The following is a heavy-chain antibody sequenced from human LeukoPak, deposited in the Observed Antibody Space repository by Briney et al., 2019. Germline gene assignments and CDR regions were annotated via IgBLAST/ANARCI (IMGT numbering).Heavy chain of an antibody. CDR1: GFTFSTYS. CDR3: ARNNIFLDY. CDR2: IRSTSSHI. V-gene: IGHV3-21*01. J-gene: IGHJ4*02. Sequence: GGSLRLSCAASGFTFSTYSMNWVRQAPGKGLEWVSYIRSTSSHIDYADSVKGRFTISRDNAKNSVYLQMNSLRVEDTAVYYCARNNIFLDYWGQGILVTVSS. D-gene: IGHD3-9*01.